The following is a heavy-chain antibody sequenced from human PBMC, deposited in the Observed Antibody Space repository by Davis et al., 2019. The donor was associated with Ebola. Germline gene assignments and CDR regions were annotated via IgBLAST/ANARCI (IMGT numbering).Heavy chain of an antibody. Sequence: SGSTLVKPTQTLTLTCTFSVFSLSTSGMCVSWIRQPPGKALEWLARIDWDDDKYYSTSLKTRLTISKDTSKNQVVLTMTNMDPVDTATYYCARIDVNRGSSWAADYWGQGTLVTVSS. V-gene: IGHV2-70*11. J-gene: IGHJ4*02. CDR3: ARIDVNRGSSWAADY. CDR1: VFSLSTSGMC. D-gene: IGHD6-13*01. CDR2: IDWDDDK.